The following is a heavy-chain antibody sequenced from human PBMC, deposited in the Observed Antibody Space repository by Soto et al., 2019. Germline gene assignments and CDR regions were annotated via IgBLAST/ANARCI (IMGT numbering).Heavy chain of an antibody. J-gene: IGHJ3*02. CDR1: GGSFSGYY. CDR3: ALEGPPRAFDI. V-gene: IGHV4-34*01. CDR2: INHSGST. Sequence: SETLSLTCAVYGGSFSGYYWSWIRQPPGKGLEWIGEINHSGSTNYNPSLKSRVTISVDTSKNQFSLKLSSVTAADTAVYYCALEGPPRAFDIWGQGTMVTVSS.